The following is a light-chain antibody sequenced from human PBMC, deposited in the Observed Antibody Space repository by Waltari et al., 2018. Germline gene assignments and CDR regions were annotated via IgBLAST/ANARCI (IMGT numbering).Light chain of an antibody. CDR3: QQYYTTPLT. CDR1: QSLLYNSNNKDY. Sequence: DIVMTQSPDSLAVSLGERATINCKSSQSLLYNSNNKDYLAWYQQKSGQPPKLLIYWASTRESGVPDRFSGSGSGTDFTLTISSLQTEDVAVYYCQQYYTTPLTFGEGTKVELK. CDR2: WAS. J-gene: IGKJ4*01. V-gene: IGKV4-1*01.